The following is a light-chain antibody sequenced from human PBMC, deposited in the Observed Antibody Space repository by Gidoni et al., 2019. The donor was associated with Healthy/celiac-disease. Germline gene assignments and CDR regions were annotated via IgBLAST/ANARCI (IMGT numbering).Light chain of an antibody. CDR1: QGISSY. CDR2: AAS. J-gene: IGKJ5*01. CDR3: QQLNSYPP. Sequence: DIQLTQSPSFLSASVGDRVTITCRASQGISSYLAWYQQKPGKAPKLLIYAASTLQSGVPSRFGGSGSGTEFTLTISSLQPEDFATYYCQQLNSYPPFGQGTRLEIK. V-gene: IGKV1-9*01.